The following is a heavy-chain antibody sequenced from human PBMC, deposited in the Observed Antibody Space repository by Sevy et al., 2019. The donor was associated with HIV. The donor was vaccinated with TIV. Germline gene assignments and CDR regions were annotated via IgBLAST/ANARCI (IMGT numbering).Heavy chain of an antibody. D-gene: IGHD2-8*01. J-gene: IGHJ4*02. V-gene: IGHV3-23*01. CDR1: GFTFSKYS. CDR3: AKEGSTKPYDY. Sequence: GGSLRLSCVASGFTFSKYSMSWVRQPPGKGLEWVSTLSFGCGELNYADSVKGGFTISRDNSKSSVYLQMNNLRPVDTAVYYGAKEGSTKPYDYWGPGTLVTVSS. CDR2: LSFGCGEL.